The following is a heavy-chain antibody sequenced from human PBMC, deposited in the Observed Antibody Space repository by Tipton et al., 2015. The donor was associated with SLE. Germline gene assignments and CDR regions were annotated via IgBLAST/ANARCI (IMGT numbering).Heavy chain of an antibody. D-gene: IGHD2-2*01. CDR2: IYYTGNT. J-gene: IGHJ3*01. Sequence: TLSLTCTVSGGSVSSSGYYWSWIRQPPGKGLEWIGYIYYTGNTNYNPSLKSRVTMSVDASKSQFSLKLTFVSAAGTAIYYCARMGLCTTTTCNEGAFDVWGQGSMVTVSS. V-gene: IGHV4-61*08. CDR1: GGSVSSSGYY. CDR3: ARMGLCTTTTCNEGAFDV.